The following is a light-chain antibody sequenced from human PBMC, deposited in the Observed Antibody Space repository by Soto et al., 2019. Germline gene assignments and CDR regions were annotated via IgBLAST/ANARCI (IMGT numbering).Light chain of an antibody. V-gene: IGKV1-5*03. CDR1: QTISSW. J-gene: IGKJ1*01. CDR2: KAS. Sequence: DIQMTQSPSALSGSVGDRVTITCRASQTISSWLAWYQQKPGKAPKLLIYKASTLKSGVPSRFSGSGSGTEFTLTISSLQPDDCATYYCQRYNSYSEGFGQGTKVDIK. CDR3: QRYNSYSEG.